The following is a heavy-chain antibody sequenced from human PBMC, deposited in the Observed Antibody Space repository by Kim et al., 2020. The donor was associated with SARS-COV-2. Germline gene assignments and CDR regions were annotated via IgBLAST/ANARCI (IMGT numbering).Heavy chain of an antibody. V-gene: IGHV3-30*02. D-gene: IGHD4-17*01. J-gene: IGHJ5*01. CDR3: AKSAIPFGDYHWFDS. Sequence: DSVKDRFTISRDNSKNTLYLQMNSLRPEDTAVYYCAKSAIPFGDYHWFDSWGQGTLVTVSS.